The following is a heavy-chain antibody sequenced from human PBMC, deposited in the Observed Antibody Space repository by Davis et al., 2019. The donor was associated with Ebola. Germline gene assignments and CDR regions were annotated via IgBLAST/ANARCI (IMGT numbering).Heavy chain of an antibody. Sequence: ASVKVSCKASGYTFTSYGMNWVRQAPGQGLEWMGWISTYSGNTNYAQKLQGRVTITTDTSTITTYMELRSLKSDDTAVCYCARGGVGATTADYWGQGTLVTVSS. D-gene: IGHD1-26*01. CDR1: GYTFTSYG. J-gene: IGHJ4*02. V-gene: IGHV1-18*01. CDR3: ARGGVGATTADY. CDR2: ISTYSGNT.